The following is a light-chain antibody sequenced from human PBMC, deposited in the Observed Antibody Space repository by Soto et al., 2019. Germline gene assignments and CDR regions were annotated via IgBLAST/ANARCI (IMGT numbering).Light chain of an antibody. J-gene: IGKJ2*01. CDR3: QQYNNWPQT. CDR1: QSVSSSY. Sequence: EIAMTQSPATLSVSPGERATLSCRASQSVSSSYLAWYQQKPGQAPRLLIYGASTRATGIPPRFSGSGSGTEFTLTISSLQSEDFPVYYCQQYNNWPQTFGQGNKLEI. CDR2: GAS. V-gene: IGKV3-15*01.